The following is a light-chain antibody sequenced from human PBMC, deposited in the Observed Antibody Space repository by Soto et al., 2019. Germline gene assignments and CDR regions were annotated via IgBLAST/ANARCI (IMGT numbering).Light chain of an antibody. Sequence: QSALTQPASVSGSPGQSITISCTGISSDVGAYIFVSWYQQHPGKAPKLMVYDVNRRPPGVPDRFFGSKSGNTASLTVSGLQAEDEADYYCVSFAGGTYVFGTGTKVTVL. V-gene: IGLV2-8*01. CDR2: DVN. CDR3: VSFAGGTYV. J-gene: IGLJ1*01. CDR1: SSDVGAYIF.